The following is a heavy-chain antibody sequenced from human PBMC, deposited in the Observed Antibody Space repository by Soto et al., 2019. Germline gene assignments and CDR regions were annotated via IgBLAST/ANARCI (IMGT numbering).Heavy chain of an antibody. CDR2: IIPIFGTA. Sequence: QVQLVQSGAEVKKPGSSVKVSCKASGGTFSSYAISWVRQAPGQGLEWMGGIIPIFGTANYAQKFQGRVTIAADKSTSTAYMELSSLRSDDTAVYYCARHPRARSGYYVYFDYWGQGTLVTVSS. D-gene: IGHD3-3*01. CDR1: GGTFSSYA. J-gene: IGHJ4*02. V-gene: IGHV1-69*06. CDR3: ARHPRARSGYYVYFDY.